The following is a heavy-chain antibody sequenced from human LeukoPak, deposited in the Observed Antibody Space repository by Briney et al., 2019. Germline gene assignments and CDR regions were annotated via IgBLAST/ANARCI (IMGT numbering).Heavy chain of an antibody. CDR1: GFSLSNFQ. V-gene: IGHV3-30-3*01. CDR2: ISLDGSTE. D-gene: IGHD3-10*01. Sequence: GGSLRLSCVASGFSLSNFQMYWVRQAPGKGLEWVSIISLDGSTEFYADSVKGRFTISRDTASNTMHLEMNNLRIEDTAVYYCMRDYMGWFDPWGQGSLVTVSS. CDR3: MRDYMGWFDP. J-gene: IGHJ5*02.